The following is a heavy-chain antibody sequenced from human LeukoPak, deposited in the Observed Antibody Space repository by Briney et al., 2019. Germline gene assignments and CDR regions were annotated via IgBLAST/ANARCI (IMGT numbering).Heavy chain of an antibody. CDR1: GFTFSSYS. V-gene: IGHV3-21*01. Sequence: GRSLRLSCAASGFTFSSYSMNWVRQAPGKGLEWVSSISSSSSYIYYADSVKGRFTISRDNAKNSLYLQMNSLRAEDTAVYYCARDLGDGYNINFDYWGQGTLVTVSS. D-gene: IGHD5-12*01. CDR2: ISSSSSYI. J-gene: IGHJ4*02. CDR3: ARDLGDGYNINFDY.